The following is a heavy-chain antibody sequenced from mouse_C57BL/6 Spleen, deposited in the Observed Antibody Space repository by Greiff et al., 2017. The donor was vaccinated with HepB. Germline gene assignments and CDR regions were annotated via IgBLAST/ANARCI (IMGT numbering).Heavy chain of an antibody. CDR1: GYTFTDYN. J-gene: IGHJ2*01. D-gene: IGHD2-1*01. CDR3: ARGAYGNFFFDY. CDR2: INPNNGGT. V-gene: IGHV1-18*01. Sequence: EVQLQQSGPELVKPGASVKIPCKASGYTFTDYNMDWVKQSHGKSLEWIGDINPNNGGTIYNQKFKGKATLTVDKSSSTAYMELRSLTSEDTAVYYCARGAYGNFFFDYWGQGTTLTVSS.